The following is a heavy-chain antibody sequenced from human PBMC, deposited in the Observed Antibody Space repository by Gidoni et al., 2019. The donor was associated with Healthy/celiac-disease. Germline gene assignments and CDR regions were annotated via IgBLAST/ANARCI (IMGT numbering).Heavy chain of an antibody. CDR1: GFPVSSNY. CDR3: ARAYYYDSSGYLPGAFDI. D-gene: IGHD3-22*01. CDR2: IYSGGST. V-gene: IGHV3-53*01. J-gene: IGHJ3*02. Sequence: EVQLVESGGGLIQPGGSLRLSCAASGFPVSSNYMSWVRQDPGKGLEWVSVIYSGGSTYYADSVKGRFTISRDNSKNTLYLQMNSLRAEDTAVYYCARAYYYDSSGYLPGAFDIWGQGTMVTVSS.